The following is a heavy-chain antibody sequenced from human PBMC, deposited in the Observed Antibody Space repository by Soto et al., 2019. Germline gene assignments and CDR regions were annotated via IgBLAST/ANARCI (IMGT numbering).Heavy chain of an antibody. D-gene: IGHD6-13*01. CDR2: ISGSGGST. Sequence: PGGSLRLSCAASGFTFSSYAMIWVRQAPGKGLEWVSAISGSGGSTYYADSVKGRFTISRDNSKNTLYLQMNSLRAEDTAVYYCAKDLTGSSWYVGAFDIWGQGTMVTVSS. CDR1: GFTFSSYA. CDR3: AKDLTGSSWYVGAFDI. V-gene: IGHV3-23*01. J-gene: IGHJ3*02.